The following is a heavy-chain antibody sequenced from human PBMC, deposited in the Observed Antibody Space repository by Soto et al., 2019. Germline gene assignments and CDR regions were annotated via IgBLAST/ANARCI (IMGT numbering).Heavy chain of an antibody. D-gene: IGHD1-7*01. J-gene: IGHJ3*01. CDR3: ARRARTATTNWGAFEV. Sequence: EVQLLESGGGLVQPGGSLRLSCAASGFTFNTYVMNWVRQAPGKGLEWVSTISYSADKTHYADSVKGRFTISRDNSRDTLFLQMTSLRADDAAVYYCARRARTATTNWGAFEVWGQGTMVTVSS. CDR2: ISYSADKT. V-gene: IGHV3-23*01. CDR1: GFTFNTYV.